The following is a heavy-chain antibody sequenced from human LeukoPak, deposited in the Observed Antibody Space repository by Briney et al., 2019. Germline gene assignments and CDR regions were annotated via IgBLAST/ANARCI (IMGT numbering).Heavy chain of an antibody. Sequence: GGSLSLSCAASGFTFSTYNMNWVRQAPGKGLEWVSSITSDSRYMYYADSVKGRFTISRDNAKNSLYLQMNSLRAEDTAVYYCARDLGSSGYYSPYYFDYWGQGTLVTVSS. D-gene: IGHD3-22*01. CDR1: GFTFSTYN. J-gene: IGHJ4*02. CDR3: ARDLGSSGYYSPYYFDY. V-gene: IGHV3-21*01. CDR2: ITSDSRYM.